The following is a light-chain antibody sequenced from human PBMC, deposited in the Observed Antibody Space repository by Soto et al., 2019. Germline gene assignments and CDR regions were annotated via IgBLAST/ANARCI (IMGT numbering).Light chain of an antibody. Sequence: EIVLTQSPVTRCLSPGERATLSWGASQRVHHWLAWYQQKPGQAPRPLIYDVSNRATGIPARFSGSGSGTDFTLTISRLEHGDFAVYDGQQRNDWKVTFCQGTRLEIK. J-gene: IGKJ5*01. CDR3: QQRNDWKVT. CDR1: QRVHHW. V-gene: IGKV3-11*01. CDR2: DVS.